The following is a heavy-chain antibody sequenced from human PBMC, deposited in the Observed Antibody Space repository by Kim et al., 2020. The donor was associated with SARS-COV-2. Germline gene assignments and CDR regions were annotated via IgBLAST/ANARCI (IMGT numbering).Heavy chain of an antibody. CDR1: GDSVSSNSAA. D-gene: IGHD6-13*01. V-gene: IGHV6-1*01. Sequence: SQTLSLTCAIFGDSVSSNSAAWNWIRQSPSRGLEWLGRTYYRSKWYNDYAVSVKSRITINPDTSKNQFSLQLNSVTPEDTAVYYCARDLIELAAAGTDNWFDPWGQGTLVTVSS. CDR2: TYYRSKWYN. J-gene: IGHJ5*02. CDR3: ARDLIELAAAGTDNWFDP.